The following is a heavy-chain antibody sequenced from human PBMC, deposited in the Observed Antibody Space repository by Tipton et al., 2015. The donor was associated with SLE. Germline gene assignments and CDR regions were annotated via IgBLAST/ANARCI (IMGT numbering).Heavy chain of an antibody. J-gene: IGHJ4*02. V-gene: IGHV3-43D*03. CDR1: GFIFDDYA. CDR2: IAWNGGGA. D-gene: IGHD1-26*01. CDR3: AKEGEWERTSYFDY. Sequence: SLRLSCSASGFIFDDYAMHWVRQVPGKGLEWVSLIAWNGGGASYADSVKGRFTISRDNSKNTLYLQMNSLRVEDTAVYYCAKEGEWERTSYFDYWGQGTLVTVSS.